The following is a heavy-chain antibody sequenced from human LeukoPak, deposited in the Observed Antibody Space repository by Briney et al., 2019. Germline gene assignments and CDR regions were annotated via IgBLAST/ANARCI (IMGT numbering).Heavy chain of an antibody. CDR1: GFTFSNYA. Sequence: GRSLRLSCAASGFTFSNYAMHWVRQAPGRGLEWVAVISYDGYNKYYADSVKGRFTISRDNSKNTLYLQMNSLRPEDTAVYYCARGGIVVVTPPTFGYWGQGTLVTVSS. D-gene: IGHD2-21*02. CDR2: ISYDGYNK. J-gene: IGHJ4*02. CDR3: ARGGIVVVTPPTFGY. V-gene: IGHV3-30*04.